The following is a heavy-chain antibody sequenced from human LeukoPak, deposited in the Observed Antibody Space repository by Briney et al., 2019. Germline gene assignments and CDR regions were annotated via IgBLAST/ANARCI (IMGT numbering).Heavy chain of an antibody. CDR3: AKSSEYNNYGIDY. D-gene: IGHD4-11*01. CDR1: GFTVSSNY. CDR2: IYSGGST. V-gene: IGHV3-53*01. J-gene: IGHJ4*02. Sequence: GGSLRLSCAASGFTVSSNYMSWVRQAPGKGLEWVSVIYSGGSTYYADSVKGRFTISRDNSKSTLYLQMSSLRAEDTALYYCAKSSEYNNYGIDYWGQGTLVTVSS.